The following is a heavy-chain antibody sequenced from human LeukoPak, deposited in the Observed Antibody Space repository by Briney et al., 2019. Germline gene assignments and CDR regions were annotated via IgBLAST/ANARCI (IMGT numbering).Heavy chain of an antibody. D-gene: IGHD2-2*01. CDR2: IYYSGST. Sequence: SETLSLTCTVSGGSISSYYWSWIRQPPGKGLEWIGYIYYSGSTNYSPSLKSRVTMSVDTSKNQLSLNLWSVTAADTAVYYCARFNSGCTTSSCYVHYWGQGILVTVSS. J-gene: IGHJ4*02. V-gene: IGHV4-59*01. CDR1: GGSISSYY. CDR3: ARFNSGCTTSSCYVHY.